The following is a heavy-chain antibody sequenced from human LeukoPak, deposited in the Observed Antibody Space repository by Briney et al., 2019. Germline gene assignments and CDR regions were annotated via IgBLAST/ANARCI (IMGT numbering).Heavy chain of an antibody. V-gene: IGHV4-34*01. CDR3: ARGKNTYYYYMDV. CDR2: INHSGST. CDR1: GGSFSGYY. Sequence: DPSETLSLTCAVYGGSFSGYYWSWIRQPPGKGLEWIGEINHSGSTNYNPSLKSRVTISVDTSKNQFSLKLSSVTAADTAVYYCARGKNTYYYYMDVWGKGTTVTVPS. J-gene: IGHJ6*03.